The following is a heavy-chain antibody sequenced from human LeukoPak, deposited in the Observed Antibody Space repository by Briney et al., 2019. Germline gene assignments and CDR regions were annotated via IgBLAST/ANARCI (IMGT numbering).Heavy chain of an antibody. CDR1: GYSISSGYY. J-gene: IGHJ4*02. V-gene: IGHV4-38-2*02. CDR3: ARDRDDYGDTSGTFDY. CDR2: IYHSGST. Sequence: SETLSLTCTVSGYSISSGYYWGWIRQPPGKGLEWIGSIYHSGSTYYDPSLKSRVTISVDTSKNQFSLKLSSVTAADTAVYYCARDRDDYGDTSGTFDYWGQGTLVTVSS. D-gene: IGHD4-17*01.